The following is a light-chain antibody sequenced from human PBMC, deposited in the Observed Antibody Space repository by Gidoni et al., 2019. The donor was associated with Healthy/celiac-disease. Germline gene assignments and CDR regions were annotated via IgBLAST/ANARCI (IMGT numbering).Light chain of an antibody. CDR1: QSVSSSY. Sequence: EIVLTQSPGTLSLSPGERATLSCRASQSVSSSYLAWYQQKPGQAPRLLIYGASSRATGIPDRCSGSGSGTDFTLTISRLEPEDFAVYYCQQYGSSPPTFGTGTKVDIK. J-gene: IGKJ3*01. CDR2: GAS. CDR3: QQYGSSPPT. V-gene: IGKV3-20*01.